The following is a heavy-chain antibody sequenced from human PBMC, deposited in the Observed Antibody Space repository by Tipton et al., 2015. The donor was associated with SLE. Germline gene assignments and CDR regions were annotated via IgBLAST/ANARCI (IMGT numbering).Heavy chain of an antibody. J-gene: IGHJ5*02. CDR3: ARYTVGTMEDP. Sequence: TLSLTCTVSGASVGHSSYYWGWIRQPPGKGLEWIGSILYNGVTSYNPFLRSRITISLDTSKNQFSLKLTSMTAADTAVYYCARYTVGTMEDPWGQGILVTVSS. CDR2: ILYNGVT. CDR1: GASVGHSSYY. V-gene: IGHV4-39*07. D-gene: IGHD4-11*01.